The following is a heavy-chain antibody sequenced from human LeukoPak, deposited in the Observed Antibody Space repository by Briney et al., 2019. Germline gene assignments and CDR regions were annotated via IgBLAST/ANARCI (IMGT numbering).Heavy chain of an antibody. J-gene: IGHJ4*02. Sequence: PGGSLRLSCAASGFTFSTSAMSWVRQAPGRGLEWVSSISPTGGAIFYADSLRGRFTISRDNAKNSLYLQMNSLRAEDTALYFCASGIRERGFDYWGQGTLVTVSS. D-gene: IGHD1-1*01. V-gene: IGHV3-21*01. CDR1: GFTFSTSA. CDR3: ASGIRERGFDY. CDR2: ISPTGGAI.